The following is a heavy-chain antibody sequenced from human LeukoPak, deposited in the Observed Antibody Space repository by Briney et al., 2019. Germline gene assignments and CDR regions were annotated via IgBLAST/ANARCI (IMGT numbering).Heavy chain of an antibody. V-gene: IGHV3-74*01. CDR1: GNYW. CDR3: VSFYETY. J-gene: IGHJ4*02. CDR2: INSDGSWT. D-gene: IGHD2-2*01. Sequence: GGSLRLSCAASGNYWMHWVRQAPGKGLVWVSHINSDGSWTSYADSVKGRFTISKDNAKNTVYLQMNNQRAEDTAVYYCVSFYETYWGRGTLVTVSS.